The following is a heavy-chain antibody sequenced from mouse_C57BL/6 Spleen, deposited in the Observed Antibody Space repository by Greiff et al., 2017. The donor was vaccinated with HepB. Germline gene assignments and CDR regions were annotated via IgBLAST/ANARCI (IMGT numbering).Heavy chain of an antibody. J-gene: IGHJ3*01. V-gene: IGHV1-55*01. Sequence: QVQLKQPGAELVKPGASVKMSCKASGYTFTSYWITWVKQRPGQGLEWIGDIYPGSGSTNYNEKFKSKATLTVDTSSSTAYMQLSSLTSEDSAVYYCARLGYYYGRFAYWGQGTLVTVSA. CDR1: GYTFTSYW. D-gene: IGHD1-1*01. CDR2: IYPGSGST. CDR3: ARLGYYYGRFAY.